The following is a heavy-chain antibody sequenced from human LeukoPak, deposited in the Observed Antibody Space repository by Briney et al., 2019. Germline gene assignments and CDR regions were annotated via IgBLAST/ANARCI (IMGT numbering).Heavy chain of an antibody. J-gene: IGHJ3*02. CDR3: ARVGYCISPNCFLGAFDI. V-gene: IGHV1-69*13. D-gene: IGHD2-2*03. CDR2: IIPIFGTA. Sequence: ASVKVSCKASGGTFSTYAISWVRQAPGQGLEWMRGIIPIFGTAKYAQKLQGRVTITADESTSTAYMEVSSLRSEDTAVYFCARVGYCISPNCFLGAFDIWGQGTLVTVSS. CDR1: GGTFSTYA.